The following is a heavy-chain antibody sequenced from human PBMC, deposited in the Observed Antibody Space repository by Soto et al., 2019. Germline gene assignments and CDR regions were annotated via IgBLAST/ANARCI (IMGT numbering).Heavy chain of an antibody. Sequence: GGSLRLSCAASGFTFSSYAMSWVRQAPGKGLEWVSAISGSGGSTYYADSVKGRFTISRDNSKNTLYLQMNSLRSEDTAVYYCVEKGRLLLWFGEFLGGLDFDYWGQGTLVTVSS. CDR1: GFTFSSYA. V-gene: IGHV3-23*01. CDR3: VEKGRLLLWFGEFLGGLDFDY. D-gene: IGHD3-10*01. J-gene: IGHJ4*02. CDR2: ISGSGGST.